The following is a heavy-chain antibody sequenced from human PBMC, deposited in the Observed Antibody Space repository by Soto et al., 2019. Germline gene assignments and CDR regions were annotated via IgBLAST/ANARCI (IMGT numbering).Heavy chain of an antibody. CDR3: ARRIGYSYGLCYYYYGMDV. Sequence: WETLSLTCAVYGGSFSGYYWSWIRQPPGKGLEWIGEINHSGSTNYNPSLKSRVTISVDTSKNQFSLKLSSVTAADTAVYYCARRIGYSYGLCYYYYGMDVWGQGTTVTVSS. CDR1: GGSFSGYY. V-gene: IGHV4-34*01. J-gene: IGHJ6*02. D-gene: IGHD5-18*01. CDR2: INHSGST.